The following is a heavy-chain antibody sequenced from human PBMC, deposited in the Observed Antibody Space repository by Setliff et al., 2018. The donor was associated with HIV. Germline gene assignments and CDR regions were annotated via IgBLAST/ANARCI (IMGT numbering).Heavy chain of an antibody. CDR1: GFTFSGYA. Sequence: PGGSLRLSCAASGFTFSGYAMSWVRQAPGKGLEWVAVISGNGISTYYADSVKGRFTISRDNSKNTLFLLMNSLRAEDTAIYYCARVSKSSPDAFDIWGQGTMVTVSS. J-gene: IGHJ3*02. D-gene: IGHD6-13*01. V-gene: IGHV3-23*01. CDR3: ARVSKSSPDAFDI. CDR2: ISGNGIST.